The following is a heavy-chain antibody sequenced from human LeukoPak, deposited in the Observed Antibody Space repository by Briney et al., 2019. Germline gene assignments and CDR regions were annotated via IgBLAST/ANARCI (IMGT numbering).Heavy chain of an antibody. V-gene: IGHV1-2*02. Sequence: GASVKVSCKASGYTFTFYYIDWVRQGPGQGLEWMGVFNPNSGGTNYAQKFQGRVTMNRDTSISTAYMELSRLRSDDTAVYYCARDPYYYDSSGYLNWFDPWGQGTLVTVSS. J-gene: IGHJ5*02. CDR3: ARDPYYYDSSGYLNWFDP. CDR1: GYTFTFYY. CDR2: FNPNSGGT. D-gene: IGHD3-22*01.